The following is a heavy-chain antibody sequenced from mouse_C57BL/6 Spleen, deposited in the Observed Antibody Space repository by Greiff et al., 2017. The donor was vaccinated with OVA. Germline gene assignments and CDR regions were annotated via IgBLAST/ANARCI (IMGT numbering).Heavy chain of an antibody. CDR3: ARSPEGVGWFAY. CDR2: ILPGSGST. Sequence: QVQLQQSGAELMKPGASVKLSCKATGYTFTGYWIEWVKQRPGHGLEWIGEILPGSGSTNYNEKLKGKATFTADTSSNTAYMQLRSLTTEDSAIYYCARSPEGVGWFAYWGQGTLVTVSA. CDR1: GYTFTGYW. V-gene: IGHV1-9*01. J-gene: IGHJ3*01.